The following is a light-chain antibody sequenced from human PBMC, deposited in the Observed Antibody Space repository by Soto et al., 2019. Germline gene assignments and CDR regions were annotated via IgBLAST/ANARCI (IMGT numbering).Light chain of an antibody. V-gene: IGLV2-14*02. CDR1: SSDVGRYSL. J-gene: IGLJ1*01. CDR3: SSYAGSNSA. Sequence: QSVLTQPASVSGSPGQSITISCTGTSSDVGRYSLVSWYQQHPGKAPKLMISEDHKRPSGVSNRFSGSKSGNTASLTISELQTEDEADYYCSSYAGSNSAFGTGTKVTVL. CDR2: EDH.